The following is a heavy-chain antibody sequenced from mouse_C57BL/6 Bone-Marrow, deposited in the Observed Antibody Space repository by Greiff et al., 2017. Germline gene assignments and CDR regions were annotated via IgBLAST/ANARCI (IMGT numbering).Heavy chain of an antibody. D-gene: IGHD1-1*01. CDR2: IYPRSGNT. CDR1: GYTFTSYG. CDR3: ASYYGLDY. Sequence: QVQLKESGAELARPGASVKLSCKASGYTFTSYGISWVKQRTGQGLEWIGEIYPRSGNTYYNEKFKGKVTLTADKSSSTAYMELRSLTSEDSAVYFCASYYGLDYWGQGTTLTVSS. V-gene: IGHV1-81*01. J-gene: IGHJ2*01.